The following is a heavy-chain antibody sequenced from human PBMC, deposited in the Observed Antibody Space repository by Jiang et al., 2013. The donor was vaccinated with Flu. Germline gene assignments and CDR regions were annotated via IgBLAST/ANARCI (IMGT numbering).Heavy chain of an antibody. J-gene: IGHJ2*01. V-gene: IGHV3-23*01. CDR2: ST. D-gene: IGHD6-19*01. Sequence: STYYADSVKGRFTISRDNSKNTLYLQMNSLRAEDTAVYYCAKVRSSSGWYLNWYFDLWGRGTLVTVSS. CDR3: AKVRSSSGWYLNWYFDL.